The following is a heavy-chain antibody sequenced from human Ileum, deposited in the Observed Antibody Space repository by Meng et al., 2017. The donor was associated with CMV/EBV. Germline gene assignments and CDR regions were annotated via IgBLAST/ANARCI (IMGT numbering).Heavy chain of an antibody. CDR1: GFALKNYW. CDR3: ARGGSYYDY. D-gene: IGHD1-26*01. J-gene: IGHJ4*02. V-gene: IGHV3-21*01. CDR2: ISSSSSYI. Sequence: GESLKISCAASGFALKNYWMDWVRQAPGKGLEWVSSISSSSSYIYYADSVKGRFTISRDNAKNSLYLQMNSLRAEDTAVYYCARGGSYYDYWGQGTLVTVSS.